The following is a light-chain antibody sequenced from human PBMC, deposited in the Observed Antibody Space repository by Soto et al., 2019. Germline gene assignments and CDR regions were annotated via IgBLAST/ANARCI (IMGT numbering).Light chain of an antibody. CDR1: SGHSSNA. CDR2: VNSDGSH. Sequence: QLVLTQSPSASASLGASVKLTCTLSSGHSSNAIAWHQQQPEKGPRFLMKVNSDGSHSRGDGIPDRFTGSRSGAERYLTISSLQSEDEADYYCQTWDTGIRVFGGGTQLTVL. V-gene: IGLV4-69*01. CDR3: QTWDTGIRV. J-gene: IGLJ3*02.